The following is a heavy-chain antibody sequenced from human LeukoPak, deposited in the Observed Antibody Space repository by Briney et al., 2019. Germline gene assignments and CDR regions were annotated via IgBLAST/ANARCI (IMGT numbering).Heavy chain of an antibody. D-gene: IGHD3-22*01. Sequence: GGSLRLSCAASGFTFSSYSMNWVRQAPGKGLEWVSSISSSSSYIYYADSVKGRFTISRDNAKNSLYLQMNSLRAEGTAVYYCARVPGYYYDSSGYYPDYWGQGTLVTVSS. CDR1: GFTFSSYS. V-gene: IGHV3-21*01. CDR3: ARVPGYYYDSSGYYPDY. CDR2: ISSSSSYI. J-gene: IGHJ4*02.